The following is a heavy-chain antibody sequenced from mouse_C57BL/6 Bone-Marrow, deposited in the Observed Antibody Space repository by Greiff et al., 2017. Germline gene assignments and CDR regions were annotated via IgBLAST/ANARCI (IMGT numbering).Heavy chain of an antibody. CDR3: ARWPRQHRLHYDAMDY. V-gene: IGHV1-59*01. D-gene: IGHD3-2*02. CDR1: GYTFTSYW. CDR2: IDPSDSYT. Sequence: QVQLQQPGAELVRPGTSVKLSCKASGYTFTSYWMHWVKQRPGQGLEWIGVIDPSDSYTNYNQKFKGKATLTVDTSSSTAYMQLSRLTSEDSAVYYCARWPRQHRLHYDAMDYWGQGTSVTGSS. J-gene: IGHJ4*01.